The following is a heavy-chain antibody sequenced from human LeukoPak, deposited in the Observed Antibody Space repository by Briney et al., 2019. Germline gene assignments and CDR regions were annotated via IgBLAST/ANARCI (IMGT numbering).Heavy chain of an antibody. J-gene: IGHJ3*02. V-gene: IGHV1-46*01. CDR3: ARAWVRDYGGSHDAFDI. Sequence: ASVKVSCKASGYTFTSYYMHWVRQPPGQGLEWMGIINPSGGSTSYARKFQGRVTMTRDTSTSTVYMELSSLRSEDTAVYYCARAWVRDYGGSHDAFDIWGQGTMVTVSS. CDR1: GYTFTSYY. D-gene: IGHD4-23*01. CDR2: INPSGGST.